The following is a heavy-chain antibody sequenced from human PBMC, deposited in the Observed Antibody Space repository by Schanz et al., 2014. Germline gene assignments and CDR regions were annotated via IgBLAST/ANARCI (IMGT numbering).Heavy chain of an antibody. V-gene: IGHV1-69*02. Sequence: QVQLVQSGAEVKKPGPSVKVSCKLSGGTFSSYTISWMRQAPGQGLEWMGRIIPIHGIVNYAQRFQDRVRITADKSTSTAYMELSSLRSDDTAVYYCARGGGPEDVFDIWGQGTILTVSS. CDR2: IIPIHGIV. CDR3: ARGGGPEDVFDI. J-gene: IGHJ3*02. CDR1: GGTFSSYT. D-gene: IGHD2-15*01.